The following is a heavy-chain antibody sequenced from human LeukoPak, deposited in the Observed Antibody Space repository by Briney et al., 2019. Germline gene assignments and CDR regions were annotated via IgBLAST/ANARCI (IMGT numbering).Heavy chain of an antibody. CDR3: ARERDYYDSSGYYYTALDY. J-gene: IGHJ4*02. CDR2: ISGSGGST. CDR1: GFTFSSYA. D-gene: IGHD3-22*01. V-gene: IGHV3-23*01. Sequence: GGSLRLSCAASGFTFSSYAMSWVRQAPGKGLEWVSAISGSGGSTYYADSVKGRFTISRDNSKNTLYLQMNSLRAEDTAVYYCARERDYYDSSGYYYTALDYWGQGTLVTVSS.